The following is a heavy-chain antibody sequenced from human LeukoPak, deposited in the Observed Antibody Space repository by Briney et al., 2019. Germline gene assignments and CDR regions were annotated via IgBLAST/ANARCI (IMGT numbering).Heavy chain of an antibody. J-gene: IGHJ4*02. Sequence: PGGSLRLSCAASGFTFSSYAMHWVRQAPGKGLEWVAVISYDGSNKYYADSVKGRFTISGDNSKNTLYLQMNSLRAEDTAVYYCARDYDFWSGYYQSVDYWGQGTLVTVSS. CDR3: ARDYDFWSGYYQSVDY. CDR2: ISYDGSNK. D-gene: IGHD3-3*01. V-gene: IGHV3-30-3*01. CDR1: GFTFSSYA.